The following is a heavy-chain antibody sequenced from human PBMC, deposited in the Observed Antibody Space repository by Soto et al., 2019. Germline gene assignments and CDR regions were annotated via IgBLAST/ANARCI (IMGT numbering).Heavy chain of an antibody. CDR1: GGTFSSYA. J-gene: IGHJ3*02. CDR3: ARGRSGIVATFRDAFDI. D-gene: IGHD3-22*01. V-gene: IGHV1-69*13. CDR2: IIPIFGTA. Sequence: ASVKVSCKASGGTFSSYAISWVRQAPGQGLEWMGGIIPIFGTANYAQKFQGRVTITADESTSTAYMELSSLRSEDTAVYYCARGRSGIVATFRDAFDIWRQGTMVTVSS.